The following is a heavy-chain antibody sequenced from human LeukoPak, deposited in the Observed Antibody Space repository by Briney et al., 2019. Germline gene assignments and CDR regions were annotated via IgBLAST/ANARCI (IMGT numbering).Heavy chain of an antibody. Sequence: GGSLRLSCAASGFTFSSYAMSWVRQAPGNGLEWVSAISGSGGSTYYADSAKGRFTISRDNSKNTMYLQMNSLRAEDTAVYYCAKGGKWTPSHYYYYYYMDVWGKGTTVTVSS. CDR3: AKGGKWTPSHYYYYYYMDV. V-gene: IGHV3-23*01. J-gene: IGHJ6*03. D-gene: IGHD1-26*01. CDR2: ISGSGGST. CDR1: GFTFSSYA.